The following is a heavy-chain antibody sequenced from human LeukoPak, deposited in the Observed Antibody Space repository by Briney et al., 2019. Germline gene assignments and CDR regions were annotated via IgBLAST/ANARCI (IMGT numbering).Heavy chain of an antibody. Sequence: ASVKVSCKASGGTFSSYAISWVRQAPGQGLEWMGGIIPIFGTANYAQKFQGRVTITADKSTSTAYMELSSLRSEDTAVYYCATLQAIENWFDPWGQGTLVTVSS. CDR2: IIPIFGTA. V-gene: IGHV1-69*06. CDR1: GGTFSSYA. CDR3: ATLQAIENWFDP. D-gene: IGHD2-2*02. J-gene: IGHJ5*02.